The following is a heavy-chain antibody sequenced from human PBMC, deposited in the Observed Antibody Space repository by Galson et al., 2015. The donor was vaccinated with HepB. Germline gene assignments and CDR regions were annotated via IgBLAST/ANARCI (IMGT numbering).Heavy chain of an antibody. CDR3: AKVFSGTFPGGYDYYYGLDV. D-gene: IGHD2-2*01. Sequence: SLRLSCAASEFTFNNYAMTWVRQAPGKGLEWVSTISTSGATTYYADSVRGRFTISRDHSKITLYLHMNSLRAEDTAVYYCAKVFSGTFPGGYDYYYGLDVWGQGTTVTVSS. J-gene: IGHJ6*02. CDR2: ISTSGATT. V-gene: IGHV3-23*01. CDR1: EFTFNNYA.